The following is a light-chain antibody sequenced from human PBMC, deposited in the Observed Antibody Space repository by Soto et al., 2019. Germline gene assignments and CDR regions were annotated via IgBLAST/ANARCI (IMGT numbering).Light chain of an antibody. J-gene: IGKJ4*01. Sequence: DIQMTQSPSTLSASVGDRVTITCRASQSVSSWLAWYQQKPGKAPKLLIYAASTLQSGVPSRFSGSGSGTEVTLTINSLQPDDSATYYCQQYTSYSLTFGGGTKVEI. CDR1: QSVSSW. V-gene: IGKV1-5*01. CDR3: QQYTSYSLT. CDR2: AAS.